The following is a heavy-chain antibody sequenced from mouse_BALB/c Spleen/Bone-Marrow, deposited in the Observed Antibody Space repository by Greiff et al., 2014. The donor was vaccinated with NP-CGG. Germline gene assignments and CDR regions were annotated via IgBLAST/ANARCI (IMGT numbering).Heavy chain of an antibody. V-gene: IGHV5-6*01. D-gene: IGHD1-1*01. CDR2: ISSGGSYT. Sequence: EVQGVESGGDLVKPGGSLKLSCAASGFTFSSYGMSWVRQTPDKRLEWVATISSGGSYTYYPDSVKGRFTISRDNAKNTLYLQMSSLKCEDTAEYYCAIDFITTDAMDYWGQGTSVTVSS. CDR1: GFTFSSYG. J-gene: IGHJ4*01. CDR3: AIDFITTDAMDY.